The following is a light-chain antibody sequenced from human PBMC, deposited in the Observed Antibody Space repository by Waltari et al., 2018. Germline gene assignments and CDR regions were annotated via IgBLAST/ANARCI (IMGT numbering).Light chain of an antibody. CDR3: QQNDSSPPT. V-gene: IGKV1-39*01. J-gene: IGKJ3*01. CDR2: AAS. CDR1: HNIHTY. Sequence: DIELTQSPSPLSASVGPRVSVTCRASHNIHTYLNWYQQKPGKAPRLLLSAASNWQSGVPSRFSGSGSGTDFTLTVTSLHSEDFAAYYCQQNDSSPPTFGPGTKIHIK.